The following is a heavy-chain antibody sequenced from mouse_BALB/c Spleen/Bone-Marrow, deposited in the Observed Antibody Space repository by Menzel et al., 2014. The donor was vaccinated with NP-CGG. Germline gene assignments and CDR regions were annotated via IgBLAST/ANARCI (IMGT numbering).Heavy chain of an antibody. CDR2: ISNLAFSI. V-gene: IGHV5-15*02. CDR1: GFTFSDYA. J-gene: IGHJ1*01. Sequence: LQESGGGLVQPGGSRKLSCAASGFTFSDYAMAWVRQAPGKGPEWVAFISNLAFSIYYADTATGRFTISRENAKNTLYLEMTSLRSEDTAMYYCARVWDYWYFDVWGAGTTVTVSS. D-gene: IGHD4-1*01. CDR3: ARVWDYWYFDV.